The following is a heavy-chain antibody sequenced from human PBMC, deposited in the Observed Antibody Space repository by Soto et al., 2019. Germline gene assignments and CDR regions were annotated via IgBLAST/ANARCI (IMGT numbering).Heavy chain of an antibody. Sequence: GGSLRLSCAASGFTFTRHSMNWVRQAPGKGLEWVSSISSTTNYIYYGDSMKGRFTISRDNAKNSLYLEMNSLRAEDTAVYYCARESEDLTSNFDYWGQGTLVTVSS. CDR3: ARESEDLTSNFDY. J-gene: IGHJ4*02. CDR1: GFTFTRHS. CDR2: ISSTTNYI. V-gene: IGHV3-21*06.